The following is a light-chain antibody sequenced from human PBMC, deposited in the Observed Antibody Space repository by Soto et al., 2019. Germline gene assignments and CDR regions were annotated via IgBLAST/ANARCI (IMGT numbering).Light chain of an antibody. CDR2: AAS. Sequence: IQLTQSPSSLSASVGDRVTITCRASQGISSYLAWYQQKPGKAPKLLIYAASTLQSGVPSRFSGSGSGTDFTLTISSLQTEDFATYSCQQLNSYPLTFGPGTKVDIK. V-gene: IGKV1-9*01. J-gene: IGKJ3*01. CDR3: QQLNSYPLT. CDR1: QGISSY.